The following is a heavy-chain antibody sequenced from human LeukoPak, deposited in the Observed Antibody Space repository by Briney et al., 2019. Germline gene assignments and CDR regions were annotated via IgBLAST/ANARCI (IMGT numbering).Heavy chain of an antibody. CDR3: ARDIFDY. Sequence: PGGSLRLSCAASGFTLSSYAMHWVRQAPGKGLEWVAVISYDGSNKYYADSVKGRFTISRDNSKNTLYPQMNSLRAEDTAVYYCARDIFDYWGQGTLVTVSS. V-gene: IGHV3-30-3*01. J-gene: IGHJ4*02. CDR2: ISYDGSNK. CDR1: GFTLSSYA.